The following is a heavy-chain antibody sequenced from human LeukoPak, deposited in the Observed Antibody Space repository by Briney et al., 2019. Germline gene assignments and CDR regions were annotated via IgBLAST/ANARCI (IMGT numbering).Heavy chain of an antibody. D-gene: IGHD3-16*01. CDR3: ARDKMGGFDY. V-gene: IGHV4-34*01. Sequence: PSETLSLTCTVSGGSISSYYWSWIRQPPGKGLEWIGEISHSGSTSYNPSLKSRVAISVDTSKNQFSLKLSSVTAADTAVYYCARDKMGGFDYWGQGTLVTVSS. CDR2: ISHSGST. J-gene: IGHJ4*02. CDR1: GGSISSYY.